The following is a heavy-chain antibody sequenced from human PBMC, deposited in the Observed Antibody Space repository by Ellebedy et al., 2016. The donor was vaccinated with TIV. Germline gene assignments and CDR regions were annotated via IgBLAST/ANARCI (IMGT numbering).Heavy chain of an antibody. J-gene: IGHJ4*02. CDR3: ASWGDYSGNRHLDY. CDR2: FYYTGST. D-gene: IGHD4-23*01. CDR1: GGSIGSYF. V-gene: IGHV4-59*01. Sequence: SETLSLXCTVSGGSIGSYFWSWIRQPPDKGLEWIGHFYYTGSTNYNPSLKSRVTISGDTSKNRFSLKLSSVTAADTAVYYCASWGDYSGNRHLDYWGQGTLVTVSS.